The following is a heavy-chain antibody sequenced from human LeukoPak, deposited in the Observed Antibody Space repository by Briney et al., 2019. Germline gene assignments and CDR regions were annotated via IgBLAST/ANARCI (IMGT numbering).Heavy chain of an antibody. J-gene: IGHJ5*01. Sequence: ASVNVSCKASGYTFTNYAMNWVRQAPGQGLEWMGWINPNTGNPAYAQGFTGRFVFSLDTSVTTTYLQISGLKAEDTAVYYCARAYQPLGGLSFPDSWGQGTLVTVAS. CDR2: INPNTGNP. CDR3: ARAYQPLGGLSFPDS. D-gene: IGHD3-16*02. CDR1: GYTFTNYA. V-gene: IGHV7-4-1*02.